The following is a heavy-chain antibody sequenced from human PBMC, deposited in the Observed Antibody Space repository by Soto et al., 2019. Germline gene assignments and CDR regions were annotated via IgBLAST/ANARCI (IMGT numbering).Heavy chain of an antibody. CDR2: ISGSGGST. CDR3: AKAPKYSGSYSHFDY. D-gene: IGHD1-26*01. J-gene: IGHJ4*02. Sequence: PGGSLRLSCAASGFTFSSYAMSWVRQAPGKGLEWVSAISGSGGSTYYADSVKGRFTISRDNSKNTLYLQMNSLRAEDTAVYYCAKAPKYSGSYSHFDYWGQGTLVTVSS. CDR1: GFTFSSYA. V-gene: IGHV3-23*01.